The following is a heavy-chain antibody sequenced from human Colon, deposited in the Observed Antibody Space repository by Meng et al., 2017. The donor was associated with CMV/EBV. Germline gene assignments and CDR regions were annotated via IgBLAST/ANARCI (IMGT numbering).Heavy chain of an antibody. J-gene: IGHJ6*02. D-gene: IGHD5-18*01. CDR1: GFKFSTYG. Sequence: GESLKISCAASGFKFSTYGMHWVRQAPGKGLEWVSAISGSGETTYYADSVKGRFTISRDNSKNTLYLQMNNLRAEDTAAYYCAKDRGYSYGNGFDHYYGLDVWGQGTTVTVSS. CDR3: AKDRGYSYGNGFDHYYGLDV. CDR2: ISGSGETT. V-gene: IGHV3-23*01.